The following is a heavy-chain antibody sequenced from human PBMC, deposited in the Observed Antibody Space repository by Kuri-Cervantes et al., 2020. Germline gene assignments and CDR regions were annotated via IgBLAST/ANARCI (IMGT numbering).Heavy chain of an antibody. J-gene: IGHJ5*02. CDR1: GGTFSSYA. CDR3: ARGLHRILYYAVGGDWFDP. CDR2: IIPIFGTA. V-gene: IGHV1-69*06. Sequence: SVKVSCKASGGTFSSYAISWVRQAPGQGLEWMGGIIPIFGTANYAQKFQGGVTITADKSTSTAYMELSSLRSEDTAVYYCARGLHRILYYAVGGDWFDPWGQGTLVTVSS. D-gene: IGHD2-8*01.